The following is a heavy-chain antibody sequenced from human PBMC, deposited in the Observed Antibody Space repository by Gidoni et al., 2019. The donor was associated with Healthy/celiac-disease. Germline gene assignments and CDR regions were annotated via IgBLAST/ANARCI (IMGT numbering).Heavy chain of an antibody. CDR2: IKQDGSEK. D-gene: IGHD3-22*01. CDR1: GFTFSSYW. Sequence: EVQLVESGGGLVQPGGSLRLSCAASGFTFSSYWMSWVRQAPGKGLEWVANIKQDGSEKYYVDSVKGRFTISRDNAKNSLYLQMNSLRAEDTAVYYCARGGGYYYDACDYWGQGTLVTVSS. CDR3: ARGGGYYYDACDY. V-gene: IGHV3-7*05. J-gene: IGHJ4*02.